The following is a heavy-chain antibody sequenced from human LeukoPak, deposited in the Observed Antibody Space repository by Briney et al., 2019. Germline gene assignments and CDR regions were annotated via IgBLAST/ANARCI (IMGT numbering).Heavy chain of an antibody. J-gene: IGHJ6*03. CDR1: GGSVSSGTYY. V-gene: IGHV4-39*02. Sequence: NPSETLSLTCTVSGGSVSSGTYYWAWIRQPPGKGLEWIGSIYYSGSTKYNPSLKSRITISEDTSKNQFSLKLSSVTAADTAVYHCARDQPYMDVWGKGTTVTVSS. CDR3: ARDQPYMDV. CDR2: IYYSGST.